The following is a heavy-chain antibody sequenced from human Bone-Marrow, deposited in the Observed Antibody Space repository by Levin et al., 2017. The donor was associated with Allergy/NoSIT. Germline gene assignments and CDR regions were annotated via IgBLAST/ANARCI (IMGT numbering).Heavy chain of an antibody. Sequence: SQTLSLTCTVSGGSIGSRDYYWSWIRQPPGKGLEWIGYIYDSRSTYYNPSLKSRLTISMDTSKSQFSLTLSSVSAADTAVYYCARGRGEFSSFVWFDPWGQGTLVTVSS. D-gene: IGHD6-13*01. J-gene: IGHJ5*02. V-gene: IGHV4-30-4*01. CDR1: GGSIGSRDYY. CDR3: ARGRGEFSSFVWFDP. CDR2: IYDSRST.